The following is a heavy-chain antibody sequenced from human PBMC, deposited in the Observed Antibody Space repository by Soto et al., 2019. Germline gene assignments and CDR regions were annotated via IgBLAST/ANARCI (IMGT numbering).Heavy chain of an antibody. J-gene: IGHJ3*02. CDR2: INPSGGST. Sequence: ASVKVSCKASGYTFTSCYMHWVRQAPGQGLEWMGIINPSGGSTSYAQKFQGRVTMTRDTSTSTVYMELSSLRSEDTAVYYCARDQVPYYYDSSDPVDAFDIWGQGTMVTVSS. CDR3: ARDQVPYYYDSSDPVDAFDI. D-gene: IGHD3-22*01. V-gene: IGHV1-46*01. CDR1: GYTFTSCY.